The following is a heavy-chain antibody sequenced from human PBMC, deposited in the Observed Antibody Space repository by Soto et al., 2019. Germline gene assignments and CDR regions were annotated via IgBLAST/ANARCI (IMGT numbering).Heavy chain of an antibody. CDR2: ISYDGSNK. V-gene: IGHV3-30-3*01. CDR1: GFTFSSYA. Sequence: GGSLRLSCAASGFTFSSYAMHWVRQAPGKGLEWVAVISYDGSNKYYADSVKGRFTISRDNSKNTLYLQMNSLRAEDTAVYYCARESLGGTMVHYGMDVWGQGTTVTVSS. J-gene: IGHJ6*02. D-gene: IGHD3-10*01. CDR3: ARESLGGTMVHYGMDV.